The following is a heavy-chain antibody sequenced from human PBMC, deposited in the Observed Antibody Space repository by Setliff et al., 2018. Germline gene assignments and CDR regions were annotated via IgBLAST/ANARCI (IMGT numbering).Heavy chain of an antibody. CDR2: INTNTGNP. Sequence: ASVKVSCKASGYTFSFYAMVWMRQAPGQRLEWIGWINTNTGNPSYDQDFTGRLVFALDTSVSTAYLQISSLKAEDSAVYYCARARRFATSVWEGDYYMDVWGKGPTFTVSS. V-gene: IGHV7-4-1*02. CDR3: ARARRFATSVWEGDYYMDV. D-gene: IGHD1-26*01. J-gene: IGHJ6*03. CDR1: GYTFSFYA.